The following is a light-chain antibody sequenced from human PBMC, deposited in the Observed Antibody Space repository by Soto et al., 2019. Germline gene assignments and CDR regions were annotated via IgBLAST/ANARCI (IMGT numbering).Light chain of an antibody. Sequence: DIVMTQSPDSLAVSLGERATINCKSSQSVLYSSNNKNYLAWYQQKPGQPPKLLIYWASTRESGVPDRFSGSGSGTDFTLTISSLQAADVAVYYCQQYYRPWTFGQGTKVDIK. J-gene: IGKJ1*01. V-gene: IGKV4-1*01. CDR2: WAS. CDR3: QQYYRPWT. CDR1: QSVLYSSNNKNY.